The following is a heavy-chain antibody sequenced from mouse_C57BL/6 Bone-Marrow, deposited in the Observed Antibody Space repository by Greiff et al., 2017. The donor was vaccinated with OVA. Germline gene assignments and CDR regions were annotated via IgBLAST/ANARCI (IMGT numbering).Heavy chain of an antibody. V-gene: IGHV1-82*01. D-gene: IGHD2-4*01. CDR1: GYAFSSSW. Sequence: VKLQESGPELVKPGASVKISCKASGYAFSSSWMNWVKQRPGKGLEWIGRIYPGDGDTNYNGKFKGKATLTADKSSSTAYMQLSSLTSEDSAVYFCAREGYDYDYYAMDYWGQGTSVTVSS. CDR3: AREGYDYDYYAMDY. CDR2: IYPGDGDT. J-gene: IGHJ4*01.